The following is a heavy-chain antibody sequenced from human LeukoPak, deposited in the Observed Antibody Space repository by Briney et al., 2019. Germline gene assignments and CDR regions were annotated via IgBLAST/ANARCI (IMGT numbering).Heavy chain of an antibody. CDR1: GGSISSGSYY. CDR2: IYYSGST. V-gene: IGHV4-39*01. Sequence: PSETLSLTCTVSGGSISSGSYYWGWIRQPPGKGLEWIGSIYYSGSTYYNPSLKSRVTISVDTSKNQFSLKLSSVTAADTAVYYCARHGRGWELLRRYFDYWGQGTLVTVSS. CDR3: ARHGRGWELLRRYFDY. J-gene: IGHJ4*02. D-gene: IGHD1-26*01.